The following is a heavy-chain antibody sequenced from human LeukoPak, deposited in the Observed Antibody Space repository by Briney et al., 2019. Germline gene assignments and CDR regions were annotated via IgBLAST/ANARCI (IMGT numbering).Heavy chain of an antibody. D-gene: IGHD3-22*01. V-gene: IGHV3-23*01. J-gene: IGHJ5*02. CDR1: GFTFSSYA. CDR2: ISGSGGST. CDR3: AKDSSGYYFMSWFDP. Sequence: GGSLRLSCAVSGFTFSSYAMSWVRQAPGKGLEWVSAISGSGGSTYYADSVKGRFAISRDNSKNTLYLQMNSLRAEDTAVYYCAKDSSGYYFMSWFDPWGQGTLVTVSS.